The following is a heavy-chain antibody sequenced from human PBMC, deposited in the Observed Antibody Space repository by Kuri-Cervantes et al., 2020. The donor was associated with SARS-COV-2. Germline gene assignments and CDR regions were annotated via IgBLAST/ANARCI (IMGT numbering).Heavy chain of an antibody. V-gene: IGHV2-70*04. J-gene: IGHJ6*03. CDR2: IDRDDAE. D-gene: IGHD3-9*01. CDR3: ARGGNFDRNGYFENNHYIDV. CDR1: GFSLSNARMG. Sequence: SGPTLVKPTETLTLTCTVSGFSLSNARMGVSWIRQPPGRALEWLARIDRDDAEFYNTPLRTRLAISKDTSKNQVVLTMTDLDLVDTATYYCARGGNFDRNGYFENNHYIDVWGKGTTVTVSS.